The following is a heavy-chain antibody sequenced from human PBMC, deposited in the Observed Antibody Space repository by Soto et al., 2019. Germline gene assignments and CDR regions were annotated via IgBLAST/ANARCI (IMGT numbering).Heavy chain of an antibody. CDR2: IWYDGSNK. D-gene: IGHD5-18*01. CDR1: GFTFSSYG. J-gene: IGHJ3*02. CDR3: ARDGISGYSYGYGDAFDI. V-gene: IGHV3-33*01. Sequence: GSLRLSCAASGFTFSSYGMHWVRQAPGKGLEWVAVIWYDGSNKYYADSVKGRFTISRDNSKNTLYLQMNSLRAEDTAVYYCARDGISGYSYGYGDAFDIWGQGTMVTVSS.